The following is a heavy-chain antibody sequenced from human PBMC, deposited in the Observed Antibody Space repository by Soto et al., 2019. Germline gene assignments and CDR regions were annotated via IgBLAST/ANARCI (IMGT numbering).Heavy chain of an antibody. CDR3: ARENVLSYVDTAMVDYFDY. Sequence: QVQLVQSGAEVKKPGASVKVSCKASGYTFNTYSISWVRQAPGQGLEWMGWISGYNGDTHYAQKFQGRVTMTTDTSTRPADMELRSLRSDATDMYYCARENVLSYVDTAMVDYFDYWGQATLFTVSS. CDR1: GYTFNTYS. CDR2: ISGYNGDT. D-gene: IGHD5-18*01. J-gene: IGHJ4*02. V-gene: IGHV1-18*01.